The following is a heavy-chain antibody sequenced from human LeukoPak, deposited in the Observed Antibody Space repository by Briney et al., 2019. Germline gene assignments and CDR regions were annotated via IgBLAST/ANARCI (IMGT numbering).Heavy chain of an antibody. Sequence: ASVKVSCKASGYTFTSHAITWVRQAPGQGLEWMGWISVYNGHTNYAQKLQGRVTMTTDTSTSTAYMELRSLRSDDTAVYYCARWTAMVRGGPFDPWGQGTLVTVSS. V-gene: IGHV1-18*01. CDR3: ARWTAMVRGGPFDP. CDR2: ISVYNGHT. J-gene: IGHJ5*02. CDR1: GYTFTSHA. D-gene: IGHD3-10*01.